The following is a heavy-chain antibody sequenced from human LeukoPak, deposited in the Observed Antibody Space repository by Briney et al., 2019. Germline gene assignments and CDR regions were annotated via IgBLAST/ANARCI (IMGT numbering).Heavy chain of an antibody. J-gene: IGHJ4*02. D-gene: IGHD4-17*01. Sequence: SETLSLTSTFSGGSISSYYWSWIRQPAGKELKWIGRIYASGSTNCNPSLKSRVTMSVDTSKSQFSLRLRYVTAADTAVYYCARGNGDFHFDYWGQGILVTVSS. CDR2: IYASGST. CDR1: GGSISSYY. CDR3: ARGNGDFHFDY. V-gene: IGHV4-4*07.